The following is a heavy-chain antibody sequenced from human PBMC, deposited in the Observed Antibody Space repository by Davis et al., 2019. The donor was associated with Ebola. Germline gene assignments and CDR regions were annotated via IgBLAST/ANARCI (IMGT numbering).Heavy chain of an antibody. D-gene: IGHD3/OR15-3a*01. Sequence: MPSETLSLTCTVSGGSIISSSSYWGWIRQPPRKGLEWIGSIYYSGITYYNPSLKSRVTISVDTSKNQFSLKLSSVTAADTAVYYCARTIGLNWFDPWGQGTLVTVSS. CDR1: GGSIISSSSY. J-gene: IGHJ5*02. CDR2: IYYSGIT. CDR3: ARTIGLNWFDP. V-gene: IGHV4-39*01.